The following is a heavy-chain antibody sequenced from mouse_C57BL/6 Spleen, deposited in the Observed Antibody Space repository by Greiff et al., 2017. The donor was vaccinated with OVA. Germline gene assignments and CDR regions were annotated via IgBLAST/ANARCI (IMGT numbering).Heavy chain of an antibody. J-gene: IGHJ3*01. CDR3: AREDTTVPWFAY. CDR1: GYTFTSYW. CDR2: IYPGSGST. Sequence: QVQLQQPGAELVKPGASVKMSCKASGYTFTSYWITWVKQRPGQGLEWIGDIYPGSGSTNYNAKFKSKATLTVDTSSSTAYMQLSSLTSEDSAVYYCAREDTTVPWFAYWGQGTLVTVSA. D-gene: IGHD1-1*01. V-gene: IGHV1-55*01.